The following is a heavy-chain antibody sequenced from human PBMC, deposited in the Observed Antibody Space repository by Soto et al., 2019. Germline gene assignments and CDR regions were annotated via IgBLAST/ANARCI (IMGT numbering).Heavy chain of an antibody. CDR2: MNLDSGDT. Sequence: ASVKVSCKASGHTFTGHHMNWVRKAPGQGLEWRGCMNLDSGDTRFTQKFQGRVTTTRDTSIITTHMELSGLRFDNTAVYYCGLEPTYTGGIDNWGLGTLVTVSS. J-gene: IGHJ4*02. CDR1: GHTFTGHH. CDR3: GLEPTYTGGIDN. D-gene: IGHD1-1*01. V-gene: IGHV1-2*02.